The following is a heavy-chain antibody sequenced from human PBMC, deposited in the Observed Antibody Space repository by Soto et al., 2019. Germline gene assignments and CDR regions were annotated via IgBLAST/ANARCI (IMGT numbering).Heavy chain of an antibody. V-gene: IGHV3-11*06. CDR1: GFTFSDYY. D-gene: IGHD2-15*01. CDR3: ARDSLYCSGGSCYFQPYYYYYGMDV. Sequence: PGGSLRLSCAASGFTFSDYYMSWIRQAPGKGLEWVSYISSSSSYTNYADSVKGRFTISRDNAKNSLYLQMNSLRAEDTAVYYCARDSLYCSGGSCYFQPYYYYYGMDVWGQGTTVTVSS. CDR2: ISSSSSYT. J-gene: IGHJ6*02.